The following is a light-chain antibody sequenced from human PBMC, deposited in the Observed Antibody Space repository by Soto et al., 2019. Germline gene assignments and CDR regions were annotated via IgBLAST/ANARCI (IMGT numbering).Light chain of an antibody. Sequence: EIVMTQSPATLSVYPGDWAPLSCRARQSISSNLARYQQNPGQGPRLLIYGASTRATGIPDRFSGSGSGTDFTLTISRLEPEDFAVYYCQQYGSSGTFGQGTKVDIK. J-gene: IGKJ1*01. V-gene: IGKV3-20*01. CDR2: GAS. CDR1: QSISSN. CDR3: QQYGSSGT.